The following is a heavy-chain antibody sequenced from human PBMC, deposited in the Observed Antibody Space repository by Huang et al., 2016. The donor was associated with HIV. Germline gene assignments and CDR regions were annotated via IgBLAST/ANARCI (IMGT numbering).Heavy chain of an antibody. CDR3: ARSAYGDLDY. CDR1: GDTFTNYD. J-gene: IGHJ4*02. D-gene: IGHD4-17*01. CDR2: MNPNTCNT. Sequence: QVHLVQSGAEVKKPGASVKVSCKHSGDTFTNYDINWVRQAPGRGREWMGWMNPNTCNTGFAQSFQGRVTMTRKTSITTAYMELTSLTSEDTAVYYCARSAYGDLDYWGLGTLVIVSS. V-gene: IGHV1-8*02.